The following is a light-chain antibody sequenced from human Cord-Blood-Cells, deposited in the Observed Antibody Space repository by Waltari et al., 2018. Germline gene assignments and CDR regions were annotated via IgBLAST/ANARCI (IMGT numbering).Light chain of an antibody. J-gene: IGLJ3*02. CDR3: NSYTSSSTWV. Sequence: QSALTQPASVSGSPGQSITISCTGTSSDVGGYNYVSWYQQHPGKAPKLMIYDVSNRPSGVSNRFSGSKSGNTASLTISGLQAEDEADYYCNSYTSSSTWVFGGGTKQTVL. V-gene: IGLV2-14*01. CDR1: SSDVGGYNY. CDR2: DVS.